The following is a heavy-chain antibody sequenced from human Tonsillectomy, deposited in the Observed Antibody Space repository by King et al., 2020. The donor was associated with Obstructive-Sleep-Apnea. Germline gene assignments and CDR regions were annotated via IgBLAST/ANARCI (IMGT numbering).Heavy chain of an antibody. V-gene: IGHV4-61*01. CDR2: IYYSGTT. CDR1: GGSVSSGNYF. Sequence: VQLQESGPGLVKPSGTLSLTCTVSGGSVSSGNYFWSWIRQPPGKGLEWIGYIYYSGTTNYNPSLKSRVTISVDTSKNQFSLKLSPVTAADTAVYYCARDYLLGAVSRTYYRSWYFDLWGRGTLVTVSS. CDR3: ARDYLLGAVSRTYYRSWYFDL. D-gene: IGHD1-26*01. J-gene: IGHJ2*01.